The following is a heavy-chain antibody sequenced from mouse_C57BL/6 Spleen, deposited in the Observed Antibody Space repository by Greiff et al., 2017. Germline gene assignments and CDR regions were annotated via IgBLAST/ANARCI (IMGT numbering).Heavy chain of an antibody. V-gene: IGHV1-53*01. J-gene: IGHJ2*01. Sequence: QVQLQQSGTELVKPGASVKLSCKASGYTFTSYWMHWVKQRPGQGLEWIGNINPSNGGTNYNEKFKSKATLTVDKSSSTAYMQLSSLTSEDSAVYYCARSRSTMVIPFDYWGQGTTLTVSS. CDR2: INPSNGGT. CDR3: ARSRSTMVIPFDY. D-gene: IGHD2-2*01. CDR1: GYTFTSYW.